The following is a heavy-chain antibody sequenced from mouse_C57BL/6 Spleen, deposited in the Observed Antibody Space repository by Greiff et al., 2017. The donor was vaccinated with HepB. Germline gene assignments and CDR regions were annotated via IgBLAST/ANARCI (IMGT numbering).Heavy chain of an antibody. V-gene: IGHV14-4*01. CDR3: TKWEGDY. CDR1: GFNIKDDY. CDR2: IDPENGDT. J-gene: IGHJ2*01. D-gene: IGHD1-3*01. Sequence: VQLQQSGAELVRPGASVKLSCTASGFNIKDDYMHWVKQRPEQGLEWIGWIDPENGDTEYASKFQGKATITADTSSNTAYLQLSSLTSEDTAVYYCTKWEGDYWGQGTTLTVSS.